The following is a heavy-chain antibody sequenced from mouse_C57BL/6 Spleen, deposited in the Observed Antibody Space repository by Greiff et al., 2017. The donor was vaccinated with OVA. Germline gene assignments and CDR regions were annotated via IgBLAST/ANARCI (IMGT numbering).Heavy chain of an antibody. V-gene: IGHV5-17*01. CDR2: ISSGSSTI. Sequence: EVKVVESGGGLVKPGGSLKLSCAASGFTFSDYGMHWVRQAPEKGLEWVAYISSGSSTIYYADTVKGRFTISRDNAKSTLFLQMTSLRSEDTAMYYCARSGTTVVATDYFDYWGQGTTLTVSS. J-gene: IGHJ2*01. CDR3: ARSGTTVVATDYFDY. D-gene: IGHD1-1*01. CDR1: GFTFSDYG.